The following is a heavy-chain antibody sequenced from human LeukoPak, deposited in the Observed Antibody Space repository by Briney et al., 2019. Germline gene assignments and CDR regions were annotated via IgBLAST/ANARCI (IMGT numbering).Heavy chain of an antibody. J-gene: IGHJ1*01. Sequence: PSETLSHTCAVYGESFSGFYWSWIRQPPGKGLEWIGEINHSGSTNYNPSLKSRVTISVDTSKNQFSLKLSSVTAADTAVYYCARGGYYYDSSGYYGVYFQHWGQGTLVTVSS. D-gene: IGHD3-22*01. V-gene: IGHV4-34*01. CDR3: ARGGYYYDSSGYYGVYFQH. CDR2: INHSGST. CDR1: GESFSGFY.